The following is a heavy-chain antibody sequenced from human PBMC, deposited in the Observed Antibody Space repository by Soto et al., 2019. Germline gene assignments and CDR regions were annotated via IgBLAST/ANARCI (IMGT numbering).Heavy chain of an antibody. CDR1: GYTFTSYG. CDR2: ISAYNGNT. CDR3: AREDSTMDDYYYYGMDV. D-gene: IGHD2-15*01. V-gene: IGHV1-18*01. J-gene: IGHJ6*02. Sequence: GASVKVSCKASGYTFTSYGISWVRQAPGQGLEWMGWISAYNGNTNYAQKLQGRVTMTTDTSTSTAYMELRSLRSDDTAVYYCAREDSTMDDYYYYGMDVWGQGTTVTVSS.